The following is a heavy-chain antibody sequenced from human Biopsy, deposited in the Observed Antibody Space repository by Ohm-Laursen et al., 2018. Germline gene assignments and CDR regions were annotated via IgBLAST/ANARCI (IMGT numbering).Heavy chain of an antibody. CDR2: ISRSVSHI. V-gene: IGHV3-11*04. Sequence: SLRLSCAASGIIFSDSHMSWIRQAPGKGLEWVSSISRSVSHILYAETLKGRFTSSRDNAKNSVYLQMNSLRVEDTGVYYCARGRTHLLPDHDWFDPWGQGTPVTVSS. D-gene: IGHD1-14*01. CDR3: ARGRTHLLPDHDWFDP. CDR1: GIIFSDSH. J-gene: IGHJ5*02.